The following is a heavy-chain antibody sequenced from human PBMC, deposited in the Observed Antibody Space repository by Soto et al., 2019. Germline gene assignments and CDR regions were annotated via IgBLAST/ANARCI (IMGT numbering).Heavy chain of an antibody. CDR3: ARDPYYDSSGYLASNGMDV. CDR2: IYSDGST. J-gene: IGHJ6*02. Sequence: EVQLVESGGGLVQPGGSLRLSCAASGFTVSSNYMSWVRQAPGKGLEWVSVIYSDGSTYYAASVKGRFTISRHNSKNTLYLQMNSLRAEATAVYYCARDPYYDSSGYLASNGMDVWGQGTTVTVSS. D-gene: IGHD3-22*01. CDR1: GFTVSSNY. V-gene: IGHV3-53*04.